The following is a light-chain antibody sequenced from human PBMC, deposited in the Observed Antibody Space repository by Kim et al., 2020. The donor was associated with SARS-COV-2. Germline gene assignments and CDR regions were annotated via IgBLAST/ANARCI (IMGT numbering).Light chain of an antibody. J-gene: IGKJ4*01. CDR1: QSVSSY. V-gene: IGKV3-11*01. CDR3: QQRSNWPPALT. CDR2: DAS. Sequence: EIVLTQSPATLSLSPGERATLSCRASQSVSSYLAWYQQKPGQAPRLLIYDASNRATGIPVRFSGSGSGTDFTLTISSLEPEDFAVYYCQQRSNWPPALTFGGGTKVDIK.